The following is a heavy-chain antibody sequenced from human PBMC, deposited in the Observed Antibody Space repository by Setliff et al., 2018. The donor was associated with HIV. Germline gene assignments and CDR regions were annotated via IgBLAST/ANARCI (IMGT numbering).Heavy chain of an antibody. V-gene: IGHV4-39*01. CDR3: ARRAYYNFWSGFYLSIANRFDS. D-gene: IGHD3-3*01. CDR1: GGSIRRRDYS. Sequence: SETLSLTCTVSGGSIRRRDYSWGWIRQPPGKGLEWIVSLPHSGATFYNPSLRSRVTTSEDTSKNQFSLKLSSVTAADTAVYYCARRAYYNFWSGFYLSIANRFDSWGQGILVTVSS. J-gene: IGHJ5*01. CDR2: LPHSGAT.